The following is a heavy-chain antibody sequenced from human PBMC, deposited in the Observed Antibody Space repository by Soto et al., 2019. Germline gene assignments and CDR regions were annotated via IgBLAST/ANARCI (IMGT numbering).Heavy chain of an antibody. V-gene: IGHV4-4*02. CDR1: DVSISSTDRW. D-gene: IGHD5-12*01. CDR3: ARWHTYALHY. J-gene: IGHJ4*02. CDR2: IYLHGTN. Sequence: SETLSLTCTVSDVSISSTDRWWSWVRQPPGKGLEWLGEIYLHGTNKYSPSLESRVTVSADTSHNQFSLRLSSVTAADTAGYYCARWHTYALHYWSQGTLVTVSS.